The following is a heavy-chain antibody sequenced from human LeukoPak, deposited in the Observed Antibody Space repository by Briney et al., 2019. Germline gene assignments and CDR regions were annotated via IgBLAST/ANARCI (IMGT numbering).Heavy chain of an antibody. J-gene: IGHJ5*02. CDR3: ARVLSGSWDWFDP. D-gene: IGHD3-22*01. CDR1: GFTFSSYA. Sequence: GGSLRLSCAASGFTFSSYAMGWVRQAPGKGLEWVSAISGSGGSTYYADSVKGRFTISRDNSKNTLYLQMNSLRAEDTAVYYCARVLSGSWDWFDPWGQGTLVTVSS. CDR2: ISGSGGST. V-gene: IGHV3-23*01.